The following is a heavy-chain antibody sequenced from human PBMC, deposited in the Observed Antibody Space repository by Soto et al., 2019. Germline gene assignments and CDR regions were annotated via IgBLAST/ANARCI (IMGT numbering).Heavy chain of an antibody. Sequence: QVQLQQWGAGLLKPSETLSLTCAVYGGSFSGYYWSWIRQPPGKGLEWIGEINHSGSTNYNPSLKSRVTISVDTSKNQFSLKLSSVTAADTAVYYCARGSCTNGVCYYYYYSGMDVWGQGTTVTVSS. J-gene: IGHJ6*02. CDR3: ARGSCTNGVCYYYYYSGMDV. V-gene: IGHV4-34*01. CDR2: INHSGST. CDR1: GGSFSGYY. D-gene: IGHD2-8*01.